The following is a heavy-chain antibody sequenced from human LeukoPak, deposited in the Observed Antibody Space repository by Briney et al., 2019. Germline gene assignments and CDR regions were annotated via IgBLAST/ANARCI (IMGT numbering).Heavy chain of an antibody. CDR2: ISGSGGST. J-gene: IGHJ4*02. CDR3: AKTTYYDFWSGYPFDY. CDR1: GFTFSSYA. Sequence: GGSLRLSCAASGFTFSSYAMSWVRQAPGKGLEWVSAISGSGGSTYYADSVKGRFTISRDNSKNTLYLQMNSLRAEDMAVYYCAKTTYYDFWSGYPFDYWGQGTLVTVSS. D-gene: IGHD3-3*01. V-gene: IGHV3-23*01.